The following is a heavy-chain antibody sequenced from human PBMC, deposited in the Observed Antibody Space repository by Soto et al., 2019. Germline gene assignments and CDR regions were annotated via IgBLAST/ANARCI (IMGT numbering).Heavy chain of an antibody. CDR1: GITFSSYA. J-gene: IGHJ3*02. D-gene: IGHD2-15*01. V-gene: IGHV3-23*01. CDR3: AKGYCSGGSCYGIRGAFDI. Sequence: HPGGSLRHSCAASGITFSSYAMSWVRQAPGKGLEWVSAISGSGGGTYYADSVKGRFTISRDNSKNTLYLQMNSLRAEDTAVYYCAKGYCSGGSCYGIRGAFDIWGQGTMVTVSS. CDR2: ISGSGGGT.